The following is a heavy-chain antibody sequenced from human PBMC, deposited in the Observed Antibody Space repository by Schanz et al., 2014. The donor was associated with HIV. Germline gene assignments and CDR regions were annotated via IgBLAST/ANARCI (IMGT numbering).Heavy chain of an antibody. Sequence: VQLVESGGGLGHPGGSLRLSCVASGFMFSSYGMNWVRQAPGKGLEWVAVIWYDGSNKYYADSVKGRFTISRDNSKNTLYLQMNSLRPEDTAVYYCTKEVPPDVWGQGTTVTVSS. J-gene: IGHJ6*02. CDR2: IWYDGSNK. CDR1: GFMFSSYG. CDR3: TKEVPPDV. V-gene: IGHV3-30*02. D-gene: IGHD1-1*01.